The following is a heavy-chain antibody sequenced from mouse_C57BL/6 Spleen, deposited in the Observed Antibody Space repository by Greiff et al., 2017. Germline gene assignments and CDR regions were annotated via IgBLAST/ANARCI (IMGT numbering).Heavy chain of an antibody. J-gene: IGHJ3*01. D-gene: IGHD2-1*01. CDR2: IYPGSGST. Sequence: VQLQQSGAELVKPGASVKMSCKASGYTFTSYWITWVKQRPGQGLEWIGDIYPGSGSTNYNEKFKSKATLTVDTSSSTAYMQLSSLTSEDSAVYYCARLKGDGNSFAYWGQGTLVTVSA. CDR1: GYTFTSYW. CDR3: ARLKGDGNSFAY. V-gene: IGHV1-55*01.